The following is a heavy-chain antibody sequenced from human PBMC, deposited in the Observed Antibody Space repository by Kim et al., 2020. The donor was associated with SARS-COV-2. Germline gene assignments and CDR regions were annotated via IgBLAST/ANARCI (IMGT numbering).Heavy chain of an antibody. CDR1: GFTFSSYS. J-gene: IGHJ6*02. CDR2: ISSSSSTI. D-gene: IGHD5-12*01. V-gene: IGHV3-48*02. CDR3: ARDYVATISVDYFYYGMDV. Sequence: GGSLRLSCAASGFTFSSYSMNWVRQAPGKGLEWVSYISSSSSTIYYADSVKGRFTISRDNAKNSLYLQMNSLRDEDTAVYSCARDYVATISVDYFYYGMDVWGQGTTVTVSS.